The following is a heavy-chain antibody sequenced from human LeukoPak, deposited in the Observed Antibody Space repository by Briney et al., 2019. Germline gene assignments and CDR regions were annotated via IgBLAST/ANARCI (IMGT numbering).Heavy chain of an antibody. CDR1: GGSISSYY. V-gene: IGHV4-59*08. CDR3: ARRRSSGWTFDY. D-gene: IGHD6-19*01. J-gene: IGHJ4*02. CDR2: IYYSGST. Sequence: PSETLSLTCTVSGGSISSYYWSWIRQPPGKGLEWIGNIYYSGSTNYNPSLKSRVTISVDTSKNQFSLKLSSVTAADTAVYYCARRRSSGWTFDYWGQGTLVTVSS.